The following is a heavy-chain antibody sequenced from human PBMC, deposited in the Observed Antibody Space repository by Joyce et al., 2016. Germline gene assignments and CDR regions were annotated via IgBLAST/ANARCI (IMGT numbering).Heavy chain of an antibody. J-gene: IGHJ4*02. D-gene: IGHD3-10*01. V-gene: IGHV3-7*03. Sequence: EVQLVESGGGLVQPGGSLRLSCVASGFSVSNYWMSWVRQAPGKGLGWVVNIRQDGGEKYYLDSVAGRFTISRDNAKNSIYLQMDSLRADDTAVYYCVRDGQRGWHFDHWGQGTLVTVSS. CDR3: VRDGQRGWHFDH. CDR1: GFSVSNYW. CDR2: IRQDGGEK.